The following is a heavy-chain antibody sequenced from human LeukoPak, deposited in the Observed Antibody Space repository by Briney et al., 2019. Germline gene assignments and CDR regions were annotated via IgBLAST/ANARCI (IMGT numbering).Heavy chain of an antibody. D-gene: IGHD1-26*01. J-gene: IGHJ4*02. CDR1: GGSMSSCC. V-gene: IGHV4-4*07. CDR3: ARVSSGTYTTFDY. Sequence: PSETLSLTCTVSGGSMSSCCWSWIRQPAGKGLEWIGRIYTDGRIDYNPSLKSRVTLSVDTSKKQFSLKLSSVTAADTAVYYCARVSSGTYTTFDYWGQGTLVTVSS. CDR2: IYTDGRI.